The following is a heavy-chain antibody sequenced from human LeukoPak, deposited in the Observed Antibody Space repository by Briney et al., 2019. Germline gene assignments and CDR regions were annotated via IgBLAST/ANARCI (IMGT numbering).Heavy chain of an antibody. J-gene: IGHJ5*02. D-gene: IGHD4-17*01. CDR3: ARDLNGDFSLGS. V-gene: IGHV6-1*01. Sequence: SQTLSLTCAISGDSVSSKNSAWNWIRQSPSRGLEWLGRTYYRSKWSKDYAVSVRSRITINPDTSKNQFSLQLNSVTPEDTAVYYCARDLNGDFSLGSWGQGTLVTVSS. CDR2: TYYRSKWSK. CDR1: GDSVSSKNSA.